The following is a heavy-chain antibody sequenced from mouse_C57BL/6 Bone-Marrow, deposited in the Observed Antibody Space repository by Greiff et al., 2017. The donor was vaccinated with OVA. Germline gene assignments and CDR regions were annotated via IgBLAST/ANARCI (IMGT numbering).Heavy chain of an antibody. J-gene: IGHJ4*01. V-gene: IGHV1-82*01. CDR2: IYPGDGDT. Sequence: QVQLQQSGPELVKPGASVKISCKASGYAFTSSWMHWVKQRPGQGLEWIGGIYPGDGDTNYNGKFKGKATLTADTSSSTAYMQLSSLTSEDSAVYGGAHYGRGGSYAMDYWGQGTSVTVSS. D-gene: IGHD2-1*01. CDR3: AHYGRGGSYAMDY. CDR1: GYAFTSSW.